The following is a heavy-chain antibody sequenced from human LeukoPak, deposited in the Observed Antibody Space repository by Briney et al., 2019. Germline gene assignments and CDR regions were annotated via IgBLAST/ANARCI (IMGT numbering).Heavy chain of an antibody. V-gene: IGHV4-59*02. J-gene: IGHJ4*02. CDR1: GDSVSSFY. D-gene: IGHD4-17*01. Sequence: SETLSLTCTVSGDSVSSFYWSWIRQPPGKGLEWIGYIYYSGTTNYNPSLKSRVTISVDTSKKQFSLKLSSVTAADTAVYYCARETMVTTGGVDYWGQGILVTVSS. CDR2: IYYSGTT. CDR3: ARETMVTTGGVDY.